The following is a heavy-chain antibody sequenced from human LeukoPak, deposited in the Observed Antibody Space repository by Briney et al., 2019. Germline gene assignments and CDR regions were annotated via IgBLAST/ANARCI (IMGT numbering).Heavy chain of an antibody. J-gene: IGHJ4*02. CDR3: ARDHRDSGRYYSVFDY. CDR1: GGSISSYY. D-gene: IGHD1-26*01. CDR2: IHYSGST. Sequence: PSETLSLTCTVSGGSISSYYWSWIRQPPGKGLEWIGYIHYSGSTTYNPSLKSRVTMSVDTSKNQFSLKLSSVTAADTAVYYCARDHRDSGRYYSVFDYWGQGTLVTVSS. V-gene: IGHV4-59*01.